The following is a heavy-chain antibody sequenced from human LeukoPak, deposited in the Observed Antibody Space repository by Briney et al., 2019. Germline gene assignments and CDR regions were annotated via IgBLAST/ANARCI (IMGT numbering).Heavy chain of an antibody. CDR1: GGSVSSGGYY. CDR3: ARVKDLTFDI. J-gene: IGHJ3*02. CDR2: IYYCGST. Sequence: SETLSLTCTVSGGSVSSGGYYWSWIRQPPGKGLEWIGYIYYCGSTNYNPSLESRVTISVETSKNQFSLKLSSVTAADTAFYYCARVKDLTFDIWGQGTMVTVSS. V-gene: IGHV4-61*08.